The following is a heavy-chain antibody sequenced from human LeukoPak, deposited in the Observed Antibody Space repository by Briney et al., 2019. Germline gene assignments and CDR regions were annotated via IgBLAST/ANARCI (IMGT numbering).Heavy chain of an antibody. V-gene: IGHV4-39*01. CDR2: IYYSGST. CDR3: AGRITIFGVAVRDFDY. J-gene: IGHJ4*02. D-gene: IGHD3-3*01. CDR1: GGSISSRSYY. Sequence: PSETLSLTCTVSGGSISSRSYYWGWIRQPPGKGLEWIGSIYYSGSTYYNPSLKSRVTISVDTSKNQFSLKLSSVIAADTAVYYCAGRITIFGVAVRDFDYWGQGTLVTVSS.